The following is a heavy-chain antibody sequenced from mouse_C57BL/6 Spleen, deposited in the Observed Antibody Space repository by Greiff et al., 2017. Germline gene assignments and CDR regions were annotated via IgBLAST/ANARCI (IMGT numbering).Heavy chain of an antibody. D-gene: IGHD1-1*01. CDR3: ARSALYYGSKDFDY. CDR2: IDPSDSYT. CDR1: GYTFTSYW. V-gene: IGHV1-50*01. J-gene: IGHJ2*01. Sequence: QVQLQQPGAELVKPGASVKLSCKASGYTFTSYWMQWVKQRPGQGLEWIGEIDPSDSYTNYNQKFKGKATLTVETSSSTAYMQLSSLTSEDSAVYYCARSALYYGSKDFDYWGQGTTLTVSS.